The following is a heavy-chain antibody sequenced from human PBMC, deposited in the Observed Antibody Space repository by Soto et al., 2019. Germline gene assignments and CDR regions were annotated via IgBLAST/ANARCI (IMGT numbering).Heavy chain of an antibody. CDR1: GYTFTSYG. Sequence: ASVNVSFKASGYTFTSYGISWVRQAPGQGLEWMGWISAYNGNTNYAQKLQGRVTMTTDTSTSTDYMELRSLRSDDTAVYYCARTISSWHFDSWGHGTLVTVSS. D-gene: IGHD6-13*01. CDR3: ARTISSWHFDS. CDR2: ISAYNGNT. V-gene: IGHV1-18*04. J-gene: IGHJ4*01.